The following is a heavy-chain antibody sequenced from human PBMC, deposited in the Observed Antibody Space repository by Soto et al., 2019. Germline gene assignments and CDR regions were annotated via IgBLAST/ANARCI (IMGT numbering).Heavy chain of an antibody. Sequence: PSETLSLTCAVSGGSISSGGYSWSWIRQPPGKGLEWIGYIYHSGSTYYNPSLKSRVTISVDRSKNQFSLKLSSVTAADTAVYYCAVVDRYSSGGDYFDYWGQGTLVTVSS. CDR2: IYHSGST. D-gene: IGHD6-19*01. CDR1: GGSISSGGYS. CDR3: AVVDRYSSGGDYFDY. J-gene: IGHJ4*02. V-gene: IGHV4-30-2*01.